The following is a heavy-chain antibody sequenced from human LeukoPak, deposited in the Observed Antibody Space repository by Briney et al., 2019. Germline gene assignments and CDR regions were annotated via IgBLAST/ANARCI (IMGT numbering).Heavy chain of an antibody. CDR3: ARETAPRRGYSYRAAFDI. Sequence: GASVKVSCKASGYTFTSYGISWVRQAPGQGLEWMGWISAYNGNTNYAQKLQGRVTMTRDTSISTAYMELSRLRSDDTAVYYCARETAPRRGYSYRAAFDIWGQGTMVTVSS. D-gene: IGHD5-18*01. V-gene: IGHV1-18*01. CDR1: GYTFTSYG. J-gene: IGHJ3*02. CDR2: ISAYNGNT.